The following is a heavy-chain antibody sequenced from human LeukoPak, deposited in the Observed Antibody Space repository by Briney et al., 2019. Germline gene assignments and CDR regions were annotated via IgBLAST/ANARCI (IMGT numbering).Heavy chain of an antibody. CDR2: ISGNGGST. CDR3: AKATIFGVVNHGYFDY. CDR1: GFTFSSYA. V-gene: IGHV3-23*01. J-gene: IGHJ4*02. D-gene: IGHD3-3*01. Sequence: GGSLRLSCAASGFTFSSYAMSWVRQAPGKGLEWVSAISGNGGSTYYADSVKGRFTISRDNSKNTLYLQMNSLRAEDTAVYYCAKATIFGVVNHGYFDYWGQGTLVTVSS.